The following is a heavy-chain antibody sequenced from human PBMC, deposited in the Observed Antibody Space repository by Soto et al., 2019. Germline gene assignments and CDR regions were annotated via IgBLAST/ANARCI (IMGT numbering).Heavy chain of an antibody. J-gene: IGHJ4*02. V-gene: IGHV3-13*01. CDR1: GFTFSSYE. Sequence: GGSLRLSCAASGFTFSSYEFHWVRQATGKGLEWVSGIGTAGDTYYAGSVKGRFIMSRENGKNSLYLQMNSLRAGDTAVYYCTRGAEGFDYWGQGPLVTVSS. CDR3: TRGAEGFDY. D-gene: IGHD3-16*01. CDR2: IGTAGDT.